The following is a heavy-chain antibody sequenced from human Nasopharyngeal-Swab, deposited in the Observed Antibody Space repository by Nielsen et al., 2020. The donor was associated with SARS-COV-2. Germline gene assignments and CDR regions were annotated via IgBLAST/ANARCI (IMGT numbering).Heavy chain of an antibody. CDR1: GFTFSPYT. J-gene: IGHJ4*02. Sequence: GESLKISCATSGFTFSPYTMTWVRQAPGKGLQWISPITSGNSVQYADSVRGRFTISRDNTKNSLYLQMNSLTAEDTAVYYWARERGGGYWDYWGQGTLVTVSS. D-gene: IGHD3-10*01. V-gene: IGHV3-69-1*01. CDR3: ARERGGGYWDY. CDR2: ITSGNSV.